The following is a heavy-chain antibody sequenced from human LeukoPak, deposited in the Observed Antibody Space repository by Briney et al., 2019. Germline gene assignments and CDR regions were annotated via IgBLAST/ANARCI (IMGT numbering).Heavy chain of an antibody. J-gene: IGHJ4*02. V-gene: IGHV3-30*18. D-gene: IGHD1-26*01. CDR2: ISFDGSNQ. CDR1: GFTFSSYG. Sequence: GGSLRLSCAASGFTFSSYGMHWVRQAPGKGLEWAALISFDGSNQYYADSVKGRFTISRDNSKNTLFLQMNSLRAEDTAVYYCAKPPEVGATVGYFDYWGQGTLVTVSS. CDR3: AKPPEVGATVGYFDY.